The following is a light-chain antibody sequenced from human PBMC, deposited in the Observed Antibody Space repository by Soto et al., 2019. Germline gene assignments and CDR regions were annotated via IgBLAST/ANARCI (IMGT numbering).Light chain of an antibody. CDR1: SNDVGAYNY. CDR2: DVT. CDR3: SSYTNSNNVI. V-gene: IGLV2-14*01. Sequence: QSALTQPASVSGSPGQSITISCSGTSNDVGAYNYVSWYQQHPGKVPKVMIYDVTKRPSGVSNRFSGSKSGNTASLTISGLQAEDEADYYCSSYTNSNNVIFGGGTKLTVL. J-gene: IGLJ2*01.